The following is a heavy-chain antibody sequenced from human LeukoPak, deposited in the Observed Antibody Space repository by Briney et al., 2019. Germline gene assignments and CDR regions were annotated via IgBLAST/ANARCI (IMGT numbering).Heavy chain of an antibody. Sequence: GGSLRLSCAASGFTFSSYEMNWVRQAPGKGLEWVSYISSSGSTIYYADSVKGRFTISRDNAKNSLYLQMNSLRAEDTAVYYCARGVDTYSGSYSDDYWGQGTLVTVSS. D-gene: IGHD1-26*01. CDR2: ISSSGSTI. CDR1: GFTFSSYE. V-gene: IGHV3-48*03. CDR3: ARGVDTYSGSYSDDY. J-gene: IGHJ4*02.